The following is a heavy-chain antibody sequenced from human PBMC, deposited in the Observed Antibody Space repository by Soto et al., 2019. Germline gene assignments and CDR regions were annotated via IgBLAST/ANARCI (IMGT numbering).Heavy chain of an antibody. Sequence: SETLSLTCTVSGGSISSSSYYWGWIRQPPGKGLEWIGSIYYSGSTYYNPSLKSRVTISVDTSKNQFSLKLSSVTAADTAVYYCARLDGNGDYENDAFDIWGQGTMVTVSS. J-gene: IGHJ3*02. CDR1: GGSISSSSYY. D-gene: IGHD4-17*01. CDR3: ARLDGNGDYENDAFDI. V-gene: IGHV4-39*01. CDR2: IYYSGST.